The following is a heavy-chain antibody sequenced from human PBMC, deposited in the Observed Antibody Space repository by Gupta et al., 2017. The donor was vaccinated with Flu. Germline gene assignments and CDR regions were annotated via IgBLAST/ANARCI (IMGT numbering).Heavy chain of an antibody. CDR2: SGST. CDR3: ARKGITMVRGSYVPDAFDI. D-gene: IGHD3-10*01. J-gene: IGHJ3*02. Sequence: SGSTYYNPSLKSRVTISVDTSKNQFSLKLSSVTAADTAVYYCARKGITMVRGSYVPDAFDIWGQGTMVTVSS. V-gene: IGHV4-30-2*04.